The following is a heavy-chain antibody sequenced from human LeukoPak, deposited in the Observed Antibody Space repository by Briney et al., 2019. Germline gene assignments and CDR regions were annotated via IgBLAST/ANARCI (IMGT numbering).Heavy chain of an antibody. V-gene: IGHV3-15*07. CDR1: GFTFSNAW. D-gene: IGHD1-26*01. CDR2: IKSKTDGGTT. CDR3: TTRDSSGSYSIDY. Sequence: GRSLRLSCAASGFTFSNAWMNWVRQAPGKGLEWLGRIKSKTDGGTTDYAAPVKGRFTISRDDSKNTLYLQMNSLKTEDTAVYYCTTRDSSGSYSIDYWGQGTLITVSS. J-gene: IGHJ4*02.